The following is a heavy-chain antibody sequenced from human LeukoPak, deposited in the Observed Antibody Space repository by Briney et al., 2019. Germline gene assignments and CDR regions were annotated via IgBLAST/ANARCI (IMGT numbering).Heavy chain of an antibody. J-gene: IGHJ4*02. Sequence: PSETLSLTCAVSGGSISSTTSYWGWIRQPPGKGLEWIGRIYYSGSTFYNPSLKSRVTISVDTSKNQLSLRLSSVTAADTAVHYCARHGSTDYFDYWGQGTLVTVSS. D-gene: IGHD2-2*03. CDR3: ARHGSTDYFDY. CDR2: IYYSGST. V-gene: IGHV4-39*01. CDR1: GGSISSTTSY.